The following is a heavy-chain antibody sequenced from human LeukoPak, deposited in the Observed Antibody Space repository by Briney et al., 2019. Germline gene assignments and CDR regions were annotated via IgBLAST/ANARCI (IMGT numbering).Heavy chain of an antibody. CDR1: GGSISSGTYY. J-gene: IGHJ4*02. CDR2: VFASGKT. D-gene: IGHD2-8*01. Sequence: SETLSLTCTVCGGSISSGTYYWSWIRQPAGKGLEWIGRVFASGKTNYNPSLKSRVTISVDTSKNQFSLKLNSVTAADTAVYYCARGSDYNGYMTLGFDYWGQGTLATVS. V-gene: IGHV4-61*02. CDR3: ARGSDYNGYMTLGFDY.